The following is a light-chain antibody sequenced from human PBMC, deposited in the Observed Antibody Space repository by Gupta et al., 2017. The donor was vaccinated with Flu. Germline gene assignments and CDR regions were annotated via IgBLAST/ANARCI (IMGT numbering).Light chain of an antibody. CDR1: KLGDKY. CDR3: QAWDSSTFWV. Sequence: SYELTQPPSVSVSPGQTASITCSGDKLGDKYACWYQQKPGQSPVLVIYQDSKRPSGIPERVSGSNSGNTATLTISGTQAMDEADYYCQAWDSSTFWVFGGGTKLTVL. CDR2: QDS. J-gene: IGLJ3*02. V-gene: IGLV3-1*01.